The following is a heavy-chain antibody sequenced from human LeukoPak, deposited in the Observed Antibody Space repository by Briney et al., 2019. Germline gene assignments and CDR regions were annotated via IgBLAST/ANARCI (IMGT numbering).Heavy chain of an antibody. J-gene: IGHJ6*02. CDR3: AADRVLRYFDSGMDV. Sequence: ASVKVSCKASGYTFTSYGISWVRQAPGQGLEWMGWISAYNGNTNYAQKLQGRVTMTTDTSTSTAYMELRSLRSDDTAVYYCAADRVLRYFDSGMDVWGQGTTVTVSS. V-gene: IGHV1-18*01. CDR1: GYTFTSYG. CDR2: ISAYNGNT. D-gene: IGHD3-9*01.